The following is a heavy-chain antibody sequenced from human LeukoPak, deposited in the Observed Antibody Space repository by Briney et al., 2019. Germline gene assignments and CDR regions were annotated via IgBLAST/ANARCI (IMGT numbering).Heavy chain of an antibody. CDR2: INYSGST. Sequence: SETLSLTCTVSGGSISSSSYYWGWIRQPPGKGLEWIGSINYSGSTYYNPSLKSRVTISVDTSKNQFSLKLSSVTAADTAVYYCARLVKQYYYDSSGSWFDPWGQGTLVTVSS. V-gene: IGHV4-39*01. CDR3: ARLVKQYYYDSSGSWFDP. CDR1: GGSISSSSYY. D-gene: IGHD3-22*01. J-gene: IGHJ5*02.